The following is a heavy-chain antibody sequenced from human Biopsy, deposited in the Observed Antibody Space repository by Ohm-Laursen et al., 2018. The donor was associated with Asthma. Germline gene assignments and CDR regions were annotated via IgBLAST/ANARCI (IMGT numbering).Heavy chain of an antibody. CDR1: GYTFIGCH. CDR2: INPNSGDT. J-gene: IGHJ6*02. D-gene: IGHD3-10*01. Sequence: APVKVSCKASGYTFIGCHIHWMRQAPGQGLEWMGRINPNSGDTNYAQKFQGRVTMTRDTSISTVYMELTRLRSDDTAVYYCARAPQPQNYGSGNAQYGLDVWGQGTTVTVSS. CDR3: ARAPQPQNYGSGNAQYGLDV. V-gene: IGHV1-2*06.